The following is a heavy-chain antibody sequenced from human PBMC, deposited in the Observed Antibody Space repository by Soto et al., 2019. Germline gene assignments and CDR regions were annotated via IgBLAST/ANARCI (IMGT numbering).Heavy chain of an antibody. D-gene: IGHD5-12*01. J-gene: IGHJ4*02. V-gene: IGHV3-23*01. CDR1: GFTFSSYA. Sequence: EVQLLESGGGLVQPGGSLRLSCAASGFTFSSYAMSWIRQAPGKGLEWVSAISGSGGSTYYADSVKGRFTISRDNSKNTLYLQMNSLRAEDTAVYYCAKSPGSGYDYGDYWGQGTLVTVSS. CDR2: ISGSGGST. CDR3: AKSPGSGYDYGDY.